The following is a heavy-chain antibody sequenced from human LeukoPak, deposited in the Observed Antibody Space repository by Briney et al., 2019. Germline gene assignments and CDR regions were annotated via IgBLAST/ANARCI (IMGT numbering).Heavy chain of an antibody. Sequence: GAPLMISCKGSGYSFTSYCIGWVRQLPRKGLEWMGIIYPGDSDTSYSPSFQGQVTISAEKSISTAYLQWSSLTASDTAMYYCARQRDSGNPFDYWGQGTLVTVSS. CDR1: GYSFTSYC. V-gene: IGHV5-51*01. CDR2: IYPGDSDT. D-gene: IGHD1-26*01. CDR3: ARQRDSGNPFDY. J-gene: IGHJ4*02.